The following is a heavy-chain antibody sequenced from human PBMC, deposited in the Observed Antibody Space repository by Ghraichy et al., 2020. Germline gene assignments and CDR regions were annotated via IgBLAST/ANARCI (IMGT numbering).Heavy chain of an antibody. CDR1: GGSISSGGYY. V-gene: IGHV4-31*03. Sequence: SETLSLTCTVSGGSISSGGYYWSWIRQHPGKGLEWIGYIYYSGSTYYNPSLKSRVTISVDTSKNQFSLKLSSVTAADTAVYYCASGGATGYYYYGMDVWGQGTTVTVSS. D-gene: IGHD1-26*01. CDR2: IYYSGST. CDR3: ASGGATGYYYYGMDV. J-gene: IGHJ6*02.